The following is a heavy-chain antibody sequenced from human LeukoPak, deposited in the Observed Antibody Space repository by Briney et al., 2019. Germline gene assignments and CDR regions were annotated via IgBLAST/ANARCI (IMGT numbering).Heavy chain of an antibody. CDR2: IFTTGST. Sequence: PSETLSLTCTISGGSIGNFYWSWIRQSAGGGLEWIGRIFTTGSTNYNPSLKSRVTMLLDTPKNQFSLKLTSVTAADTAVYYCARASYCSDNFCHNLAWFGPWGQGTPVTVSS. J-gene: IGHJ5*02. CDR1: GGSIGNFY. V-gene: IGHV4-4*07. CDR3: ARASYCSDNFCHNLAWFGP. D-gene: IGHD2-15*01.